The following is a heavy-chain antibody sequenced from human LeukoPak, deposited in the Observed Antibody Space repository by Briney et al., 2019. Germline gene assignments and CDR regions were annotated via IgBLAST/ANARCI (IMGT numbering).Heavy chain of an antibody. CDR2: IHSSGSI. J-gene: IGHJ4*02. CDR3: ARDSVPSYYYDSSGSVFDY. D-gene: IGHD3-22*01. CDR1: GGSISSYY. Sequence: SETLSLTCTVSGGSISSYYWSWIREPPGKGLEWIGRIHSSGSIKYNPSLKSRVTISVDTSKNQFSLKLSSVTAADTAVYYCARDSVPSYYYDSSGSVFDYWGQGTLVTVSS. V-gene: IGHV4-4*09.